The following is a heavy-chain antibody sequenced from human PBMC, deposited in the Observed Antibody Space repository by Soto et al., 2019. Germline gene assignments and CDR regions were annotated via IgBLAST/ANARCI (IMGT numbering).Heavy chain of an antibody. CDR2: IGGDGGSP. CDR3: ARDLEGYSSSPRV. Sequence: GVLRLSFAASGFTFSEYAMSWVRQAPGKGLEWVSVIGGDGGSPNYADSVKGRFTISRDNAKNSLYLQMNSLRAEDTAVYYCARDLEGYSSSPRVWGQGTLVTVSS. CDR1: GFTFSEYA. V-gene: IGHV3-23*01. D-gene: IGHD6-13*01. J-gene: IGHJ4*02.